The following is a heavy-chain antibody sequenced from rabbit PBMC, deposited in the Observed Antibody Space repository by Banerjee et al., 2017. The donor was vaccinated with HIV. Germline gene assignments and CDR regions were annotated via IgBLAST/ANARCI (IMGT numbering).Heavy chain of an antibody. CDR1: GFSFNDIYW. D-gene: IGHD4-1*01. Sequence: QEQLVESGGDLVKPGGSLTLTCTASGFSFNDIYWICWVRQAPVTGLEWIACINAADVSKICYASWAKGRFTISKSSSTTVTLQMTSLTAADTATYFCARDLAGVIGWNFNLWGQGTLVTV. V-gene: IGHV1S45*01. J-gene: IGHJ4*01. CDR3: ARDLAGVIGWNFNL. CDR2: INAADVSKI.